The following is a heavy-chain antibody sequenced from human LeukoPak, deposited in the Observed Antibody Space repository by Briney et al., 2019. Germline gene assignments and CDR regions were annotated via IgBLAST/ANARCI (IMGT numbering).Heavy chain of an antibody. Sequence: SVKVSCKASGGTFSSYVIGWVRQAPGQGLEWMGGIIPIFGTANYAQKFQGRVTITADESTSTAYMELSSLRSEDTAVYCCARALLRYCSSTSCYWFDPWGQGTLVTVSS. V-gene: IGHV1-69*13. CDR3: ARALLRYCSSTSCYWFDP. CDR1: GGTFSSYV. J-gene: IGHJ5*02. D-gene: IGHD2-2*01. CDR2: IIPIFGTA.